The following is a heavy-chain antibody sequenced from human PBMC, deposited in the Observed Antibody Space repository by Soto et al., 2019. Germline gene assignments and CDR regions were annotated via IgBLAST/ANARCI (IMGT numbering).Heavy chain of an antibody. J-gene: IGHJ5*02. D-gene: IGHD3-3*01. CDR3: ARTLTYYDFS. CDR2: INSDGSNT. V-gene: IGHV3-74*01. CDR1: GFTPRSYW. Sequence: GGSPRLSCAAPGFTPRSYWMHWVRQAPGKGLVWVSRINSDGSNTTYADSVKGRFTISRDNAKNTLYLQMSSLRAEDTAVYYCARTLTYYDFSWGQGTLVTVSS.